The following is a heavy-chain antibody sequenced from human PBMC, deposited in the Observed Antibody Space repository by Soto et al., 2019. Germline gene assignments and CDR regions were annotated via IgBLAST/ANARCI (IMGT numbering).Heavy chain of an antibody. V-gene: IGHV3-7*01. CDR1: GFTFSSYW. CDR2: IKQDGSEK. J-gene: IGHJ6*03. D-gene: IGHD3-16*01. Sequence: GGSLRLSCAASGFTFSSYWMSWVRQAPGKGLEWVANIKQDGSEKYYVDSVKGRFTISRDNAKNSLYLQMNSLRAEDTAVYYCARNEFGWLTYYYYYMDVWGKGTTVTVSS. CDR3: ARNEFGWLTYYYYYMDV.